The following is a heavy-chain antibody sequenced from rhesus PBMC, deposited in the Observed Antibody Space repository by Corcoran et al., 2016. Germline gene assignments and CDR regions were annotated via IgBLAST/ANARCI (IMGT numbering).Heavy chain of an antibody. D-gene: IGHD3S6*01. J-gene: IGHJ4*01. V-gene: IGHV3S5*01. CDR2: IKSGGGST. Sequence: EVQLVETGGGLVQPGGSLRLSCAGSGFPFCSYGMQWVRQAPGKGLGWISAIKSGGGSTYYVDSVKGRFTISRDNSKNTLSLQMNSLRAEDTAMYYCAKEEGIYTHYFDYWGQGVLVTVSS. CDR3: AKEEGIYTHYFDY. CDR1: GFPFCSYG.